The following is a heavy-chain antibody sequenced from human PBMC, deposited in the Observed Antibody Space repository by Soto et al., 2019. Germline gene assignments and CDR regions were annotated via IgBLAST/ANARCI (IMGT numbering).Heavy chain of an antibody. V-gene: IGHV2-5*02. Sequence: QITLKESGPTLVKPTQTLTLTCSLSGFSFGTSSMSAGWIRQPPVKAPEGLDLIFWDGDKRYSPSLKTRLTLTEDTSENQVVLTMTNMDPVDSGTYSCAFQCTLVPTGGAFDIWGRGTEVTVSS. CDR3: AFQCTLVPTGGAFDI. J-gene: IGHJ3*02. CDR1: GFSFGTSSMS. CDR2: IFWDGDK. D-gene: IGHD2-8*01.